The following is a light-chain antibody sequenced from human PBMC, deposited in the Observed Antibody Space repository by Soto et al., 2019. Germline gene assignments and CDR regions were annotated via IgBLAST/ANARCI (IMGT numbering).Light chain of an antibody. Sequence: DIQMTQSPSTLSASVGDRVTITCRASQSISSWVAWYQQKPEKAPKLLIYKASTLESGVPSRFSGSGSGTEFTLTFSSLQSDDFATYYCQQYNIYWTFGQGTKVEIK. J-gene: IGKJ1*01. V-gene: IGKV1-5*03. CDR3: QQYNIYWT. CDR2: KAS. CDR1: QSISSW.